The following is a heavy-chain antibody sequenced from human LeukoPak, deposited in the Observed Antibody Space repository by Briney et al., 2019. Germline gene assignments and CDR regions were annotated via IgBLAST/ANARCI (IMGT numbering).Heavy chain of an antibody. D-gene: IGHD5-12*01. CDR2: ISYDGSNK. J-gene: IGHJ4*02. Sequence: GGSLRLSCAASGFTFSSYAMHWVRQAPGKGLEWVAVISYDGSNKYYADSVKGRFTISRDNSKNTLYLRMNSLRAEDTAVYYCARPVVATITENDYWGQGTLVTVSS. CDR3: ARPVVATITENDY. V-gene: IGHV3-30-3*01. CDR1: GFTFSSYA.